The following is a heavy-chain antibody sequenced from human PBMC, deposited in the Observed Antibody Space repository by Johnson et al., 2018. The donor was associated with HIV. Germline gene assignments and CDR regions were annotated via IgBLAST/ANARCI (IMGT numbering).Heavy chain of an antibody. CDR1: GFTFSSYD. Sequence: VQLVESGGGLVQPGGSLRLSCAASGFTFSSYDMHWVRQATGKGLEWVSAIGTAGDTYYPGSVKGRFTISRENANNSLYLQMNSLRGGDTAVYYCARGGAHDAFDIWGQGTMVTVSS. CDR2: IGTAGDT. V-gene: IGHV3-13*01. D-gene: IGHD3-16*01. CDR3: ARGGAHDAFDI. J-gene: IGHJ3*02.